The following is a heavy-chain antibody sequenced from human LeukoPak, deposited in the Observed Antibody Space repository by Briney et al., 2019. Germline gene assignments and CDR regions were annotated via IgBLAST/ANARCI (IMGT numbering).Heavy chain of an antibody. CDR1: GGSISSSNW. Sequence: PSETLSLTCAVSGGSISSSNWWSWVRQPPGKGLEWIGEIYHSGSTNYNPSLKSRVTISVDKSKNQFSLKLSPVTAADTAVYYCARDTGSIAAAGSAFDIWGQGTMVTVSS. CDR3: ARDTGSIAAAGSAFDI. D-gene: IGHD6-13*01. CDR2: IYHSGST. J-gene: IGHJ3*02. V-gene: IGHV4-4*02.